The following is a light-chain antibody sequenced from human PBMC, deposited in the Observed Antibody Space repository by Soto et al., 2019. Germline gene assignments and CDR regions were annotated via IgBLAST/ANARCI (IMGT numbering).Light chain of an antibody. CDR3: AAWDDSLSRRA. CDR1: SSNIGSNF. Sequence: QSVLSHPRSASWTPGHRVTISCSGSSSNIGSNFVYWYQQLPGTAPKLLIYNNNQRPSGVPDRFSGFKSGTSASLAISGLPSEDADDFYCAAWDDSLSRRAFGTGTRSPS. V-gene: IGLV1-47*02. J-gene: IGLJ1*01. CDR2: NNN.